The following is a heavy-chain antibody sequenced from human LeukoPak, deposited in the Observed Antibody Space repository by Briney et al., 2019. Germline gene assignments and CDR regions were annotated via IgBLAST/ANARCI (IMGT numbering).Heavy chain of an antibody. CDR2: ISGSGGST. D-gene: IGHD3-22*01. Sequence: PGGSLRLSCAASGFTFSSYAMSLVRQAPGKGLEWVSAISGSGGSTYYADSVKGRSTISRDNSKNTLYLQMNSLRAEDTAVYYCAKDEDYYDSSGYLNWFDPWGQGTLVTVSS. CDR1: GFTFSSYA. CDR3: AKDEDYYDSSGYLNWFDP. J-gene: IGHJ5*02. V-gene: IGHV3-23*01.